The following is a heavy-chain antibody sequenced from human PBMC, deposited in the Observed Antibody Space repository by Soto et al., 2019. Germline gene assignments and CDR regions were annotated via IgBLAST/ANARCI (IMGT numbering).Heavy chain of an antibody. V-gene: IGHV1-3*01. D-gene: IGHD3-22*01. Sequence: ASVKVSCKASGYTFTSYAMHWVRQAPGQRLEWMGWINAGNGNTKYSQKFQGRVTITRDTSASTAYMELSSLRSEDTAVYYCERDYCSYDSSGYCPYFDYWGQGILVSVSS. CDR3: ERDYCSYDSSGYCPYFDY. CDR2: INAGNGNT. CDR1: GYTFTSYA. J-gene: IGHJ4*02.